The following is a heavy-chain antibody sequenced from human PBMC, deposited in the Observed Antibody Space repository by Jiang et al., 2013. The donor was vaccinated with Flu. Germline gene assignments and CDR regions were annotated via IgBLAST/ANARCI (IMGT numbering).Heavy chain of an antibody. J-gene: IGHJ3*02. V-gene: IGHV3-53*01. CDR3: VTSRSYSMRGDI. D-gene: IGHD2-15*01. CDR2: IYSSGTT. Sequence: RLSCAASGFIVSSNYMSWVRQAPGRGLEWVSIIYSSGTTYYADSVKGRFTISRDNSENTLYLQMNSLRAEDTAVYYCVTSRSYSMRGDIWGQGTMVTVSS. CDR1: GFIVSSNY.